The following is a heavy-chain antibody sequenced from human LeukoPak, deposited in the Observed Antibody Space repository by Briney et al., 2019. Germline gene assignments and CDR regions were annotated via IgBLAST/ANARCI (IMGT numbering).Heavy chain of an antibody. V-gene: IGHV4-34*01. D-gene: IGHD2-21*01. CDR1: GGSFSGYY. Sequence: SETLSCTCAVYGGSFSGYYWSWIRQPRGKGLEWVGEINKSGSTNYNPSLKSRVTISVDTSKNQFSLKLSSVTAADTAVYYCARAPARGGDFDYWGQGTLVTVSS. J-gene: IGHJ4*02. CDR2: INKSGST. CDR3: ARAPARGGDFDY.